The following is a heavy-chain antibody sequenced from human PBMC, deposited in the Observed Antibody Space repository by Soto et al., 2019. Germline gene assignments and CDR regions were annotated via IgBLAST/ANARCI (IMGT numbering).Heavy chain of an antibody. D-gene: IGHD3-10*01. Sequence: PSETLSLTCTVSGCSISSYYWSRIRQPPGKGLEWIGYIYYSGCTNYNPSLKSRVTISVDTSKNQFSLKLNSMTAADTAVYYCVRHNYGSGSTYFDYWGQGTLVTVS. CDR3: VRHNYGSGSTYFDY. CDR2: IYYSGCT. V-gene: IGHV4-59*08. J-gene: IGHJ4*02. CDR1: GCSISSYY.